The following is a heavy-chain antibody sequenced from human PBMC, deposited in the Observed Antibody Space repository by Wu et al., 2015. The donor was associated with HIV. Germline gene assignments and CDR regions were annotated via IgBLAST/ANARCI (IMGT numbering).Heavy chain of an antibody. V-gene: IGHV1-18*01. CDR3: ARVFEDSSGYYSWFDP. D-gene: IGHD3-22*01. J-gene: IGHJ5*02. CDR1: GYTFITHA. CDR2: ITTNNGYT. Sequence: QVQLVQSGGDVKKSGASVKVSCKASGYTFITHAITWVRQAPGQRPEWMGWITTNNGYTKYAQKFQDRLSLTTDTSATTVYMELRSLRSDDTAVYYCARVFEDSSGYYSWFDPWGRGNRRSPSPQ.